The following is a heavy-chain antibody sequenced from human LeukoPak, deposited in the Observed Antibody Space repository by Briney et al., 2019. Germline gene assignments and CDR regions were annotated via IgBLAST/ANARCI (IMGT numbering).Heavy chain of an antibody. Sequence: SETLSLTCAVYGGSFSDYYWSWIRQPPGKGLEWIGEINHSGSTNYNPSLKSRVTISVDTSKNQFSLKLSSVTAADTAVYYCAIRGNYYDSSGYYYPRRNFEYFQHWGQGTLVTVSS. D-gene: IGHD3-22*01. CDR2: INHSGST. CDR1: GGSFSDYY. J-gene: IGHJ1*01. CDR3: AIRGNYYDSSGYYYPRRNFEYFQH. V-gene: IGHV4-34*01.